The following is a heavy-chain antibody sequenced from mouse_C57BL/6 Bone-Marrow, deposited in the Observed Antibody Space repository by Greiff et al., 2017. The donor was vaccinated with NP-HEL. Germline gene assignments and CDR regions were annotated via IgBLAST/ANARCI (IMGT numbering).Heavy chain of an antibody. Sequence: QVQLQQSGAELVKPGASVKISCKASGYAFSSYWMNWVKQRPGKGLEWIGQIYPGDGDTNYNGKFKGKATLTADKSSSTAYMQLSSLTSEDAAVYFCARSDRDGYYGYGGQGTLVTVSA. J-gene: IGHJ3*01. V-gene: IGHV1-80*01. CDR1: GYAFSSYW. CDR3: ARSDRDGYYGY. CDR2: IYPGDGDT. D-gene: IGHD2-3*01.